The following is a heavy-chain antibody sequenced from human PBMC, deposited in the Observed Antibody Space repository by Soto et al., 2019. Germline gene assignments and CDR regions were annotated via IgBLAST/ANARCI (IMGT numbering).Heavy chain of an antibody. Sequence: SETLSLTCTVSRTSISSSRCHWGWIRPPPGKGLEWIASIKNSETTFYNTSIKSRVNLSVDTAKNQKALKLRSITAAETAVYYCARHGITGSYYDAFDIWGQGTMVT. CDR3: ARHGITGSYYDAFDI. V-gene: IGHV4-39*01. J-gene: IGHJ3*02. CDR1: RTSISSSRCH. D-gene: IGHD1-26*01. CDR2: IKNSETT.